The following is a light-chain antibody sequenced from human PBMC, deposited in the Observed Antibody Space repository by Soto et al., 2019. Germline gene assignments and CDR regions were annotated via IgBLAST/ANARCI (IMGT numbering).Light chain of an antibody. CDR3: QSYDSSLSGSRV. CDR2: GNS. J-gene: IGLJ1*01. Sequence: QSVLTQPPSVSGAPGQRVTISCTGRSSNIGAGYDVHWYQQLPGTAPKLLIYGNSNRPSGVPDRFSGSKSGTSASLAITGLQAEDDADYYCQSYDSSLSGSRVFGTGTKLTVL. CDR1: SSNIGAGYD. V-gene: IGLV1-40*01.